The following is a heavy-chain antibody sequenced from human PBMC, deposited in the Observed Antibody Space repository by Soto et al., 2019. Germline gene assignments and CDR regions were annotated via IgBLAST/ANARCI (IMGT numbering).Heavy chain of an antibody. CDR3: ARDSPRFGEPIFDNWFDP. V-gene: IGHV4-61*01. CDR2: IYYSGST. D-gene: IGHD3-10*01. CDR1: GGSVSSGSYY. Sequence: PSETLFLTCTVSGGSVSSGSYYWSWVRQPPGKGLEWIGYIYYSGSTNYNPSLKSRVTISVDTSKNQFSLKLSSVTAADTAVYYCARDSPRFGEPIFDNWFDPWGQGTLVTVS. J-gene: IGHJ5*02.